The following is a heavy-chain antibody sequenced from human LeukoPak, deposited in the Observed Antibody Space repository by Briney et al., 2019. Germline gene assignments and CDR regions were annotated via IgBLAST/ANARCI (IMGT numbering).Heavy chain of an antibody. CDR3: AKLSSSKYYYYYMDV. CDR1: GGSISSYY. D-gene: IGHD2/OR15-2a*01. CDR2: IYYSGST. V-gene: IGHV4-59*01. Sequence: SETLSLTCTVSGGSISSYYWSWIRQPPGKGLEWIGYIYYSGSTNYNPSLKSRVTISVDTSKNQFSLELSSVTAADTAVYYRAKLSSSKYYYYYMDVWGKGTTVTVSS. J-gene: IGHJ6*03.